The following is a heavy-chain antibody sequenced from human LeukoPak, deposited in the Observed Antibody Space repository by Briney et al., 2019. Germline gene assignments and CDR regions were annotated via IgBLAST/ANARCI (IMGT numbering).Heavy chain of an antibody. J-gene: IGHJ4*02. D-gene: IGHD3-9*01. V-gene: IGHV3-21*04. CDR3: AKHSLILTGYNN. CDR2: ISSSSSYI. CDR1: GFTFSSYS. Sequence: PGGSLRLSCAASGFTFSSYSLNWVRQAPGKGLEWVSSISSSSSYIYYADSMKGRFTISRDNAKNSLYLQMNSLRAGDTAVYYCAKHSLILTGYNNWGQGTLVTVSS.